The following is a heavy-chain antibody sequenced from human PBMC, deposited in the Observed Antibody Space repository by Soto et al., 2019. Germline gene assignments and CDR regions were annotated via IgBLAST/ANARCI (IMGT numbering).Heavy chain of an antibody. D-gene: IGHD3-10*01. V-gene: IGHV4-59*01. Sequence: PSETLSLTCTVSGGSISSYYWSWIRQPPRKGLEWIGYIYYSGSTNYNPSLKSRVTISVDTSKNQFSLKLSSVTAADTAVYYCARLYGSGSYYNVWADDYWGQGTLVTVSS. J-gene: IGHJ4*02. CDR2: IYYSGST. CDR3: ARLYGSGSYYNVWADDY. CDR1: GGSISSYY.